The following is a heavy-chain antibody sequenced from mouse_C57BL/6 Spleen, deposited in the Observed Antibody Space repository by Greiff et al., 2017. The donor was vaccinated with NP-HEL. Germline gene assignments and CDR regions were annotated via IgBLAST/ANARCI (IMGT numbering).Heavy chain of an antibody. Sequence: EVKLMESGAELVRPGASVKLSCTASGFNIKDDYMHWVKQRPEQGLEWIGWIDPENGDTEYASKFQGKATITADTSSNTSYLQLSSLTSEDTAVYYCTRDYYSSSYGFAYWGQGTLVTVSA. D-gene: IGHD1-1*01. CDR2: IDPENGDT. CDR1: GFNIKDDY. V-gene: IGHV14-4*01. J-gene: IGHJ3*01. CDR3: TRDYYSSSYGFAY.